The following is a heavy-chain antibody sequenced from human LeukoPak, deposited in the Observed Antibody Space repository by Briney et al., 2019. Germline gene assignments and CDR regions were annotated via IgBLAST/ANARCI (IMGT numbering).Heavy chain of an antibody. Sequence: PSETLSLTCAVYGGSFSGYYWSWIRQPPGKGLEWIGEINHSGSTNYNPSLKSRVTISVDTSKNQFSLKLSSVTAADTAVYYCARGHGSGSYYTLRGQGTLVTVSS. CDR3: ARGHGSGSYYTL. J-gene: IGHJ4*02. CDR1: GGSFSGYY. V-gene: IGHV4-34*01. CDR2: INHSGST. D-gene: IGHD3-10*01.